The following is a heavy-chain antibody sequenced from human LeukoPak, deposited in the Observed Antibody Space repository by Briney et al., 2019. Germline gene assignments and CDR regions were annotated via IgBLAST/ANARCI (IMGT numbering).Heavy chain of an antibody. CDR2: LKQDGSEE. V-gene: IGHV3-7*03. Sequence: PGGSLRLSCAASGFTFSSYWMNWVRQAPGRGPEWLANLKQDGSEEYYVDSVKGRFTISRDNAKNSLYLQMNSLRAEDTAVYYCARGHSYYYGSGSYFGFDYWGQGTLVTVSS. D-gene: IGHD3-10*01. CDR3: ARGHSYYYGSGSYFGFDY. CDR1: GFTFSSYW. J-gene: IGHJ4*02.